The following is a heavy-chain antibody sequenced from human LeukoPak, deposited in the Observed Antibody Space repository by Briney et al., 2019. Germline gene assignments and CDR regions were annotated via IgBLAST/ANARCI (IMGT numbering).Heavy chain of an antibody. J-gene: IGHJ4*02. CDR3: ARVSGITGTEVFDY. V-gene: IGHV4-59*12. CDR1: GGSISSYY. D-gene: IGHD1-7*01. CDR2: INYSGST. Sequence: SETLSLTCSVSGGSISSYYWSWIRQPPGKGLEWIGLINYSGSTYYSPSLKSRVTISVDGSKNQFSLTLTSVTAADTAVYYCARVSGITGTEVFDYWGQGTLVTVSS.